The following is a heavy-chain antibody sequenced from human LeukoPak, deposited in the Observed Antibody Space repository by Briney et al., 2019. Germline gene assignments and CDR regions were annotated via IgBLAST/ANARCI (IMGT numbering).Heavy chain of an antibody. Sequence: PGGSLRLXCAASGFTFSIYWMHWVRQAPGKGLVWVSRINSDGSSTSYADSVKGRFTISRDNAKNTLYLQMNSLRAEDTAVYYCARRGSSDAFDIWGQGTMVTVSS. J-gene: IGHJ3*02. D-gene: IGHD5-12*01. CDR1: GFTFSIYW. CDR2: INSDGSST. V-gene: IGHV3-74*01. CDR3: ARRGSSDAFDI.